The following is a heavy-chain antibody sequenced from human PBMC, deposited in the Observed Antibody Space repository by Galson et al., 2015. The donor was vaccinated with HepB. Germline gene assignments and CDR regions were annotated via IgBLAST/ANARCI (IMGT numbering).Heavy chain of an antibody. D-gene: IGHD3-3*01. J-gene: IGHJ6*03. CDR3: ARGRLTIFEGIGYYMDV. CDR2: IWYDGSNK. Sequence: SLRLSCAASGFTFSSYGMHWVRQAPGKGLEWVAVIWYDGSNKYYADSVKGRFTISRDNSKNTLYLQMNSLRAEDTAVYYCARGRLTIFEGIGYYMDVWGKGTTVTVSS. V-gene: IGHV3-33*01. CDR1: GFTFSSYG.